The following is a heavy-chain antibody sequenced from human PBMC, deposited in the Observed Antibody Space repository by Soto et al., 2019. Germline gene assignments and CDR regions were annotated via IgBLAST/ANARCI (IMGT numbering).Heavy chain of an antibody. CDR3: ATVMATTLPYYFDY. CDR2: IYPGDSDT. V-gene: IGHV5-51*01. D-gene: IGHD2-21*01. CDR1: EYSFSHYW. J-gene: IGHJ4*02. Sequence: GESLKISCEGSEYSFSHYWIAWVRQVPGKGLELMGIIYPGDSDTRYSPSFQGQVTISADKSISTAYLQWSSLKASDTATYYCATVMATTLPYYFDYWGQGTLVTVSS.